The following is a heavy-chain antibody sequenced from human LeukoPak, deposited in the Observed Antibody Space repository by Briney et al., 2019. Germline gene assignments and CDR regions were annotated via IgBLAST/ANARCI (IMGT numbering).Heavy chain of an antibody. CDR3: ARATYYDSSSAFDI. D-gene: IGHD3-22*01. CDR2: ISSSGSTI. J-gene: IGHJ3*02. Sequence: GGSLRLSCAASGLTFSSYEMNWVRQAPGKGLEWVSYISSSGSTIYYADSVKGRFTISRDNAKNSLYLQMNSLRAEDTAVYYCARATYYDSSSAFDIWGQGTMVTVSS. V-gene: IGHV3-48*03. CDR1: GLTFSSYE.